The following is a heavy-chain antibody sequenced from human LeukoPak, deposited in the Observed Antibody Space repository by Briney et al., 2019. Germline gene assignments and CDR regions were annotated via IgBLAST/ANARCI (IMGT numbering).Heavy chain of an antibody. CDR3: AKRGVVIRVILVGFHKEAYYFDS. CDR1: GITLSNYV. CDR2: ISGSGGGT. J-gene: IGHJ4*02. D-gene: IGHD3-10*01. Sequence: GGSLRLSCEVSGITLSNYVMSWVRQAPGKGLEWVAGISGSGGGTNYAESVKGRFTISRDNSKNTLYLQMNSLRAEDTAVYFCAKRGVVIRVILVGFHKEAYYFDSWGQGALDSVSS. V-gene: IGHV3-23*01.